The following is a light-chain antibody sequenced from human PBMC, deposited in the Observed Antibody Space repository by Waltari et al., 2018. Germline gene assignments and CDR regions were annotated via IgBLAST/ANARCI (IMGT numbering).Light chain of an antibody. J-gene: IGLJ1*01. Sequence: QSALTQPASVSGSPGQSITISCTGTSNDIGSYNLVSRYQQPPGKAPTLIIFEVAKRPSGVSSHFSGSKSGNIASLTISGLQAEDEADYYCCSYAGSSTFDVFGTGTKVTV. CDR1: SNDIGSYNL. CDR2: EVA. V-gene: IGLV2-23*02. CDR3: CSYAGSSTFDV.